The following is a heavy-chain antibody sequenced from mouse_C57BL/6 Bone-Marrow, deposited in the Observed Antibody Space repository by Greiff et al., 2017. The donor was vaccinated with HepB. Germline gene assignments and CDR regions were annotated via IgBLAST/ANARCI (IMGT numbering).Heavy chain of an antibody. CDR2: ISSGGDYI. J-gene: IGHJ2*01. D-gene: IGHD1-1*01. CDR3: TRASLLLRFDY. V-gene: IGHV5-9-1*02. CDR1: GFTFSSYA. Sequence: EVMLVESGEGLVKPGGSLKLSCAASGFTFSSYAMSWVRQTPEKRLEWVAYISSGGDYIYYADTVKGRFTISRDNARNTLYLQMSSLKSEDTAMYYCTRASLLLRFDYWGQGTTLTVSS.